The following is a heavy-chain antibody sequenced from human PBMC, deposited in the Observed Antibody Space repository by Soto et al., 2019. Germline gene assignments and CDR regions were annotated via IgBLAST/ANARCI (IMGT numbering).Heavy chain of an antibody. V-gene: IGHV3-9*01. D-gene: IGHD6-13*01. Sequence: GGSLRLSCGVSGFSFRSYRMHWVRQVPGKGLEWVSGINWNSGSIGYGDSVKGRFAISRDNAKNSLHLQMNSLSAEDTAFYYCVKDESINWYSGHFRHWGQGTLVTVSS. CDR3: VKDESINWYSGHFRH. CDR1: GFSFRSYR. CDR2: INWNSGSI. J-gene: IGHJ1*01.